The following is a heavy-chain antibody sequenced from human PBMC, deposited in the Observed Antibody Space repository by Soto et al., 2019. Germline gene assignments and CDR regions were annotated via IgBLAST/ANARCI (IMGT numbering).Heavy chain of an antibody. CDR1: GGSISSSSHY. J-gene: IGHJ3*02. V-gene: IGHV4-39*01. D-gene: IGHD3-22*01. Sequence: QLQLQESGPGLVKPSETLSLTCTVSGGSISSSSHYWAWIRQPPGKGLEWIGRIYYTGSTYYYPSLESRVTISADTSKNQCFLKLSSVTAADTAVYYCARRYYDSSGYWGAIDIWGQGTMVTVSS. CDR2: IYYTGST. CDR3: ARRYYDSSGYWGAIDI.